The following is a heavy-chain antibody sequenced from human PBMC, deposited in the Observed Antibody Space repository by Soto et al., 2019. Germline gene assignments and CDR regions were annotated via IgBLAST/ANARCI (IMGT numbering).Heavy chain of an antibody. D-gene: IGHD3-3*01. CDR2: ISDDGRTT. J-gene: IGHJ6*02. CDR3: VKDWRGSKCPCMDV. Sequence: PGGSLRLSCAASGFTCSNYAMTWVRQGPGKGLEWVSSISDDGRTTYYADSVKGRFTISRDSSKSTLYLQMNTLRAEDTAMYYCVKDWRGSKCPCMDVWGQGITVTVSS. CDR1: GFTCSNYA. V-gene: IGHV3-23*01.